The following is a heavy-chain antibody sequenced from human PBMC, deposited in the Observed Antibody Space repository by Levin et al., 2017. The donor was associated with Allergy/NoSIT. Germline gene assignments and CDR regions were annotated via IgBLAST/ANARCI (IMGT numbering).Heavy chain of an antibody. J-gene: IGHJ3*02. Sequence: GASVKVSCAASGFTFSSYWMSWVRQALGKGLEWVANIKQDGSEKYYVDSVKGRFTISRDNAKNSLYLQMNSLRAEDTAVYYCARGAHYYDSSGYYYGGDAFDIWGQGTMVTVSS. V-gene: IGHV3-7*01. CDR2: IKQDGSEK. D-gene: IGHD3-22*01. CDR1: GFTFSSYW. CDR3: ARGAHYYDSSGYYYGGDAFDI.